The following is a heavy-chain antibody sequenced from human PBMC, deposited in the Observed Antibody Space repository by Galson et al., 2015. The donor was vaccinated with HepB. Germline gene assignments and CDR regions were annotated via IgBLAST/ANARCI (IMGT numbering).Heavy chain of an antibody. J-gene: IGHJ4*02. CDR3: ARGRAFDY. V-gene: IGHV3-48*02. Sequence: SLRLSCAASGFTFNTNSMNWVRQGPGKGLEWIAYIGSTGGTIYHADSVKGRFNTSRDNADNSLYLEMNSLRDEDTAVYYCARGRAFDYWGQGTLVTVSS. CDR1: GFTFNTNS. CDR2: IGSTGGTI.